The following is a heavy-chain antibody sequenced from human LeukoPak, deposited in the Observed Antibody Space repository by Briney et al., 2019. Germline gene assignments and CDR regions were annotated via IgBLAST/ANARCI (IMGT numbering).Heavy chain of an antibody. CDR1: GFTVSSNY. CDR2: IYSGGST. J-gene: IGHJ6*02. V-gene: IGHV3-66*01. Sequence: GGSLRLSCAASGFTVSSNYMSWVRQAPGKGLERVSVIYSGGSTYYADSVKGRFTISRDNSKNTLYLQMNSLRAEDTAVYYCARDLGPAANYYYYYGMDVWGQGTTVTVSS. CDR3: ARDLGPAANYYYYYGMDV. D-gene: IGHD2-2*01.